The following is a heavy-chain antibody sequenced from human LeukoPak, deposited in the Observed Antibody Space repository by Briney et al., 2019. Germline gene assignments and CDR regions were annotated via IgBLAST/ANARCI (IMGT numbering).Heavy chain of an antibody. CDR1: GYTFTGYY. V-gene: IGHV1-2*02. Sequence: ASVKVSCKASGYTFTGYYMHWVRQAPGQGLEWMGWINPNSGGTNYAQKFQGRVTMTRDASISTAYMELSRLRSDDTAVYYCARVGPYGDYVGYYFDYWGQGTLVTVSS. CDR3: ARVGPYGDYVGYYFDY. J-gene: IGHJ4*02. D-gene: IGHD4-17*01. CDR2: INPNSGGT.